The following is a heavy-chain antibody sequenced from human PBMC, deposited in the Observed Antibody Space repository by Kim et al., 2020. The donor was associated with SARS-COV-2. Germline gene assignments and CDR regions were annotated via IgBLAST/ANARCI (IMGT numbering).Heavy chain of an antibody. CDR1: GGSFSGYY. CDR3: AREKKRQRGPYGDYDDY. CDR2: INHSGST. V-gene: IGHV4-34*01. D-gene: IGHD4-17*01. J-gene: IGHJ4*02. Sequence: SETMSLTCAVYGGSFSGYYWSWIRQPPGKGLEWIGEINHSGSTNYNPSLKSRVTISVDTSKNQFSLKLSSVTAADTAVYYCAREKKRQRGPYGDYDDYWGQGTLVTVSS.